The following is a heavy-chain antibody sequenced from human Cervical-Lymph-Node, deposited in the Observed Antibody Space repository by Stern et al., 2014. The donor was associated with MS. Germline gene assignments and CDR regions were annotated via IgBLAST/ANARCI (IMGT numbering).Heavy chain of an antibody. CDR3: ARSGTVTTKFDF. J-gene: IGHJ4*02. V-gene: IGHV3-21*01. D-gene: IGHD4-17*01. CDR2: ISGNGAYI. CDR1: GFTFSSYS. Sequence: VQLVQSGGGLVKPGGSLRLSCAASGFTFSSYSMHWVRQAPGKGLEWVSSISGNGAYIYYTYSQKGQFTISRDNTKDSLYLQMNSLRAEDTAVYYCARSGTVTTKFDFWGQGTLVTVSS.